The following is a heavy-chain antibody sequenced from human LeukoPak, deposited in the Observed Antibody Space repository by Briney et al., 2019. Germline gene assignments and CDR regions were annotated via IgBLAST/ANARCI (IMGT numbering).Heavy chain of an antibody. CDR3: ARERERYDFGY. CDR1: GFTFSSYA. D-gene: IGHD3-3*01. Sequence: GGSLRLSCAASGFTFSSYAMHWVRQAPGKGLEWVAVISYDGSNKYYADSVKGRFTISRDNSKNTLYLQMNSLRAEDTAVYYCARERERYDFGYWGQGTLVTVSS. V-gene: IGHV3-30*04. CDR2: ISYDGSNK. J-gene: IGHJ4*02.